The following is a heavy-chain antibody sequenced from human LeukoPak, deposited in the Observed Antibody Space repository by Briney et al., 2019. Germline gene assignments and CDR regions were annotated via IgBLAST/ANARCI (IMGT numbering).Heavy chain of an antibody. CDR1: GFTFSSYA. J-gene: IGHJ4*02. V-gene: IGHV3-23*01. CDR3: AIDYGDYDNYFDY. CDR2: ISGSGGST. D-gene: IGHD4-17*01. Sequence: GGSLRLSCAASGFTFSSYAMSWVRQAPGKGLEWASAISGSGGSTYYADSVKGRFTISRDNSKNTLYLQMNSLRAEDTAVYYCAIDYGDYDNYFDYWGQGALVTVSS.